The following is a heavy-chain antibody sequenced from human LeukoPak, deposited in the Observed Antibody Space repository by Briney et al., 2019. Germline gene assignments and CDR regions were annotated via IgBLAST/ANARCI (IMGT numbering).Heavy chain of an antibody. CDR1: GGSVRGYY. D-gene: IGHD3-10*01. CDR3: ARRKNTAIAMVRGVRGGLNWFDP. V-gene: IGHV4-34*01. Sequence: SETLSLTCGVSGGSVRGYYWTWIRQPPGKGLEWIGEINHSGSTNYNPSLKSRVTISVDTSKNQFSLKLSSVTAADTAVYYCARRKNTAIAMVRGVRGGLNWFDPWGQGTLVTVSS. J-gene: IGHJ5*02. CDR2: INHSGST.